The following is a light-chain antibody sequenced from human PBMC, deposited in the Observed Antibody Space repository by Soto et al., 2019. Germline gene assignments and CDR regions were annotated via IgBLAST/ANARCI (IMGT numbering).Light chain of an antibody. Sequence: EIVMTQSPATLSVSPGERATLSCRASQTVRSDLAWYQHKPGQAPRLLIYGASTRATGIPARFSGSGSGTEFTLIISSLQSEDSAVYYCQQYDDWPMTFGQGTRLDI. V-gene: IGKV3-15*01. CDR2: GAS. CDR1: QTVRSD. CDR3: QQYDDWPMT. J-gene: IGKJ1*01.